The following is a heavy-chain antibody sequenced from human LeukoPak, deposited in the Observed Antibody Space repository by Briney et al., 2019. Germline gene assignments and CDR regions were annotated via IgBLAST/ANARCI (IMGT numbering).Heavy chain of an antibody. CDR1: GFTVSSKY. J-gene: IGHJ6*02. CDR2: IYSGGST. CDR3: ARLAGNYYYYGMDV. D-gene: IGHD1-1*01. V-gene: IGHV3-66*01. Sequence: GSLRLFCAASGFTVSSKYMSLVRQAPGEGVELVSVIYSGGSTYYADSVKGRFTISRDNSKNTLYLQMNSLRAEDTAVYYCARLAGNYYYYGMDVWGQGTTVTVSS.